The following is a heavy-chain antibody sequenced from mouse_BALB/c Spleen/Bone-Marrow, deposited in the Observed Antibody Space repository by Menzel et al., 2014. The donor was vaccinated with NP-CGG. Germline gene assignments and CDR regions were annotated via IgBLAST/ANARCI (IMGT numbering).Heavy chain of an antibody. CDR3: ARQGYYGSGDY. D-gene: IGHD1-1*01. Sequence: DVMLVESGGGLVQPGGSLKLSRAASGFDFSRYWMSWVRQAPGKGLEWIGEINPDSSTINYTPSLKDKFIISRDNAKNTLYLQMSKVRSEDTALYYCARQGYYGSGDYWGQGTTLTVSS. CDR1: GFDFSRYW. CDR2: INPDSSTI. J-gene: IGHJ2*01. V-gene: IGHV4-1*02.